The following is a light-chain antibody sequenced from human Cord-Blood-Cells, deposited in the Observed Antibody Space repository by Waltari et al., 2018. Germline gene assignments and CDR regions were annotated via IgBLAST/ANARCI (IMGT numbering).Light chain of an antibody. CDR3: TSYTSSSAYL. J-gene: IGLJ1*01. Sequence: QSALTQPASVSGSPGQSTTIPCTETSSAVGGYNYVSWYQQHPGKAPKRMIYDDSKRRSGVFNRFSGSKSGNTASLTICGLQAEDETDYYCTSYTSSSAYLFRTGTKVTVL. CDR2: DDS. CDR1: SSAVGGYNY. V-gene: IGLV2-14*01.